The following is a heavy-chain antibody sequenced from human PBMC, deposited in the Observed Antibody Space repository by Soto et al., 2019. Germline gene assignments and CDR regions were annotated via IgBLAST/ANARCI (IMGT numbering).Heavy chain of an antibody. Sequence: GGSLRLSCAASGFTFSSYAMSWVRQAPGKGLEWVSAISGSGGSTYYADSVKGRFTISRDNSKNTLYLQMNSLRAEVTAVYYCAKTRSAMVGFDYWGQGTLVTVSS. CDR3: AKTRSAMVGFDY. CDR2: ISGSGGST. J-gene: IGHJ4*02. V-gene: IGHV3-23*01. D-gene: IGHD5-18*01. CDR1: GFTFSSYA.